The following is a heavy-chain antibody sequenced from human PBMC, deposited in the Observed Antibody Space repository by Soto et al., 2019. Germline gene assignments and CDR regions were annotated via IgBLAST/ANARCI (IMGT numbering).Heavy chain of an antibody. D-gene: IGHD3-22*01. J-gene: IGHJ6*02. CDR1: GFTFDDYA. Sequence: EVRLVESGGGLVQPGRSLRLSCAASGFTFDDYAMHWVRQAPGKGLEWVSGISWNSGSIGYADSVKGRFTISRDNAKNSLYLQMNSLRAEDTALYYCAKDTSSGYYSLVGYYGMDVWGQGTTVTVSS. CDR3: AKDTSSGYYSLVGYYGMDV. V-gene: IGHV3-9*01. CDR2: ISWNSGSI.